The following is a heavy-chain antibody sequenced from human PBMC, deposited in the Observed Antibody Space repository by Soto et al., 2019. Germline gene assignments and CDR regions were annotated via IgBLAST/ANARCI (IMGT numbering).Heavy chain of an antibody. V-gene: IGHV1-46*01. Sequence: ASVKVSCKASGYTFTSYYMHLVRQAPGQGLEWMGIINPSGGSTSYAQKFQGRVTMTRDTSTSTVYMELSSLRSEDTAVYYCARDLYDSSGYYYVPRDYWGQGTLVTVSS. D-gene: IGHD3-22*01. CDR2: INPSGGST. CDR1: GYTFTSYY. J-gene: IGHJ4*02. CDR3: ARDLYDSSGYYYVPRDY.